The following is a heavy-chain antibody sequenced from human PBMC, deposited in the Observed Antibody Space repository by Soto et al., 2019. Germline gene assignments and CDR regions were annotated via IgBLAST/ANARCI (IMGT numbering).Heavy chain of an antibody. CDR3: ARDRQLNNWNYEYYYYGMDV. J-gene: IGHJ6*02. Sequence: GRFTISRDNAKNSLYLQMNSLRDEDTAVYYCARDRQLNNWNYEYYYYGMDVWGQGTTVTVSS. D-gene: IGHD1-7*01. V-gene: IGHV3-11*06.